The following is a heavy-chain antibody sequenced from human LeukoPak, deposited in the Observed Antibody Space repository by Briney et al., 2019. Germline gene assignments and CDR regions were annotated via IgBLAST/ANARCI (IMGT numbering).Heavy chain of an antibody. V-gene: IGHV3-15*01. CDR3: TTFSDCSTSVCYNNY. Sequence: GGSLRLSCVVSGLTFSNVWMSWVRQAPGKGLEWVGRIKSKTHGGTTDYAAPVYGRFSVSRDDSKNTPYLQMNSLQTEDTAVYYCTTFSDCSTSVCYNNYWGQGTLVTVSS. CDR2: IKSKTHGGTT. CDR1: GLTFSNVW. D-gene: IGHD2-2*02. J-gene: IGHJ4*02.